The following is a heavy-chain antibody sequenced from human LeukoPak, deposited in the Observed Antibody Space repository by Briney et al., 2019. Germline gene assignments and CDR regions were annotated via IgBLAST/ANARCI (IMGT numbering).Heavy chain of an antibody. CDR3: AKSGSIVLTVAS. Sequence: GGSLRRSCAASGFTFNNYAMHWVRQAPGKGLEWVAFTSYDGSSQFYADSVKGRFTISRDNSKNTLYLQLNSLRPEDAAVYYCAKSGSIVLTVASWGQGTLVTVS. J-gene: IGHJ4*02. V-gene: IGHV3-30*18. CDR1: GFTFNNYA. CDR2: TSYDGSSQ. D-gene: IGHD2-8*01.